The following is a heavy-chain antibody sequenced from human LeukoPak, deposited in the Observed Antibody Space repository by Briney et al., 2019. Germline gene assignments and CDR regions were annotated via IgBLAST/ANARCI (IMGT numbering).Heavy chain of an antibody. V-gene: IGHV3-53*01. J-gene: IGHJ4*02. Sequence: PGGSLRLSCSASGLTVTDNYMSWVRQAPGKGLEWVSVIFPDGRTYHSDSLKGRFTIPRDKSKNTVLLQINGLRADDTALYHCARTNPVYGDFDYWGQGVLVTVSS. CDR2: IFPDGRT. CDR1: GLTVTDNY. CDR3: ARTNPVYGDFDY. D-gene: IGHD4-17*01.